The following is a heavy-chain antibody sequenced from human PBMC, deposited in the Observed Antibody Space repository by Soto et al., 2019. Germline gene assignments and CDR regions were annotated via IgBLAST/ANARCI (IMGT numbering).Heavy chain of an antibody. V-gene: IGHV1-18*01. CDR3: ARCSGGNCYASYAFDL. CDR2: TVANNGYT. Sequence: QVQLVQSGIEVKNPGASVKVSCKASGYAFTSFGISWVRQAPGQGLEWMGWTVANNGYTKYAQNLQGRVTLITDTSTSTAYMELRSLMYDDTAVYYCARCSGGNCYASYAFDLWGQGKMVTVSS. J-gene: IGHJ3*01. D-gene: IGHD2-15*01. CDR1: GYAFTSFG.